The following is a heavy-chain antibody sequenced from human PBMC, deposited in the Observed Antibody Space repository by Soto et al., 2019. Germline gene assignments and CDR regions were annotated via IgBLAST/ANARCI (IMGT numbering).Heavy chain of an antibody. CDR3: TSESGGWYPYYFDY. D-gene: IGHD6-19*01. J-gene: IGHJ4*02. CDR1: GSSISSYY. Sequence: SETLSLTCTDSGSSISSYYWSWIRQPPGKGLEWIGYIYYSGSTNYNPSLKSRVTISVDTSKNQFSLKLSSVTAADTAVYYCTSESGGWYPYYFDYWGQGTLVTVSS. CDR2: IYYSGST. V-gene: IGHV4-59*01.